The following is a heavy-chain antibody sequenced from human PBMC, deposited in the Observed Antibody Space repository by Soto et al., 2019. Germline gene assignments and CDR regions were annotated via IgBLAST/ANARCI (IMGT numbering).Heavy chain of an antibody. D-gene: IGHD6-19*01. CDR1: GGSISSYY. CDR2: IYYSGST. CDR3: ARLQTRYSSGWYYFDY. V-gene: IGHV4-59*08. J-gene: IGHJ4*02. Sequence: SETLSLTCTVSGGSISSYYWSWIRQPPGKGLEWIGYIYYSGSTNYNPSLKSRVTISVDTSKNQFSLKLGSVTAADTAVYYCARLQTRYSSGWYYFDYWGQGTLVNVSS.